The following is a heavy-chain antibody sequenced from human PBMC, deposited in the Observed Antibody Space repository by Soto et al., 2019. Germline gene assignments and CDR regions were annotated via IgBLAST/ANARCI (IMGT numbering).Heavy chain of an antibody. V-gene: IGHV3-33*01. CDR3: ARSTLTGSKIAYYYYGMDV. J-gene: IGHJ6*02. CDR2: IWYDGSNK. CDR1: GFTFSSYG. D-gene: IGHD3-9*01. Sequence: QVQLVESGGGVVQPGRSLRLSCAASGFTFSSYGMHWVRQAPGKGLEWVAVIWYDGSNKYYADSVKGRFTISRDNSKNTLYLQMNSLRAEDTAVYYCARSTLTGSKIAYYYYGMDVWGQGTTVTVSS.